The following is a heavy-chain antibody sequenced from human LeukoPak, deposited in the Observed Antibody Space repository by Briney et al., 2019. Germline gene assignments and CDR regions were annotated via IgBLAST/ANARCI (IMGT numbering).Heavy chain of an antibody. D-gene: IGHD6-19*01. Sequence: ASETLSLTCTVSGGSISGYYWSWIRQPPGKGLEWIGYIYYSGSTNYNPSLRSRVTISVDTAKNQFSLKLSSVTAADTAVYYCARGSVAGTRGLSEFDYWGQGTLVTVSS. CDR1: GGSISGYY. V-gene: IGHV4-59*01. CDR2: IYYSGST. CDR3: ARGSVAGTRGLSEFDY. J-gene: IGHJ4*02.